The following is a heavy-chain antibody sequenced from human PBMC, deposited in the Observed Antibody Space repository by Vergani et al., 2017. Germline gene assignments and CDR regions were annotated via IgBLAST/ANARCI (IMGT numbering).Heavy chain of an antibody. CDR3: ARDIYGIAAAGTLFDY. CDR2: INPNSGGT. D-gene: IGHD6-13*01. CDR1: GYTFTGYY. V-gene: IGHV1-2*02. J-gene: IGHJ4*02. Sequence: QVQLVQSGAEVKKPGASVKVSCKASGYTFTGYYMHWVRQAPGQGLEWMGWINPNSGGTNYAQKFQGRFTMTRDTSISTAYLELSRLRSDDTAVYYCARDIYGIAAAGTLFDYWGQGTLVTVSS.